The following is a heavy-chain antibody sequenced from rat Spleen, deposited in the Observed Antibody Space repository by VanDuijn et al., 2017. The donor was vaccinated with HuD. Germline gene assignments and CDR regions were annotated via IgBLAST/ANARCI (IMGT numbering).Heavy chain of an antibody. CDR2: ISNTGGST. CDR3: AVAGYGY. Sequence: EVQLVESGGGLVQPGRSLKLSCAASGFPFSDHYMAWVRQPPTKGLEWVASISNTGGSTYYPDSVKGRFTISRDNAENIVYLQMNSLRCEDTATYYCAVAGYGYWGQGVMVTVSS. V-gene: IGHV5-20*01. CDR1: GFPFSDHY. J-gene: IGHJ2*01. D-gene: IGHD1-7*01.